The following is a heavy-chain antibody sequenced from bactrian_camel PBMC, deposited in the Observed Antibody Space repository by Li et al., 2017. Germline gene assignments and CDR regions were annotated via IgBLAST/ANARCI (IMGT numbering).Heavy chain of an antibody. J-gene: IGHJ4*01. V-gene: IGHV3S53*01. CDR2: INRRGTT. CDR3: AALYTGISGCYSTSLAPASFEH. Sequence: VQLVESGGGSAQAGGSLRLSCSASADALMYMAWFRQAPGQKREAVAAINRRGTTNYADSVLGRFTISKDNAEKTLYLQMNNLKPEDTATYYCAALYTGISGCYSTSLAPASFEHWGQGTQVTVS. D-gene: IGHD2*01. CDR1: ADALMY.